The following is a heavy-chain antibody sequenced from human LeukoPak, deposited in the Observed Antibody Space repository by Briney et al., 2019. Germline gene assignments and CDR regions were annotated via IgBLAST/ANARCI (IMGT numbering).Heavy chain of an antibody. V-gene: IGHV3-23*01. CDR1: GFTFSSSA. CDR2: ITGNGATT. J-gene: IGHJ4*02. Sequence: GGSLRLSCAASGFTFSSSAMSWVRQTPGKGLEWVSSITGNGATTYYPDSVKGRFTISRDNSKNTLSLQMNSLGAEDTAVYYCAKERRRVDTEMVRSYYFENWGQGTLVTVSS. D-gene: IGHD5-18*01. CDR3: AKERRRVDTEMVRSYYFEN.